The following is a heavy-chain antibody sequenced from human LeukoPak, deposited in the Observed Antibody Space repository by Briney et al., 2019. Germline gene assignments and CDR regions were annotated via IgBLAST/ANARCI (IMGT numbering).Heavy chain of an antibody. CDR2: NNPNSGAT. V-gene: IGHV1-2*02. J-gene: IGHJ4*02. D-gene: IGHD3-22*01. CDR1: GYTFTDHY. Sequence: ASVKVSCKASGYTFTDHYIHWVRQAPGQGLEWIGWNNPNSGATYYPQRFQGRVTMTRDTSMSTAYMELSRLSFDDTAVYHCARGVWDSSGPRFDYWGQGTLVTVSS. CDR3: ARGVWDSSGPRFDY.